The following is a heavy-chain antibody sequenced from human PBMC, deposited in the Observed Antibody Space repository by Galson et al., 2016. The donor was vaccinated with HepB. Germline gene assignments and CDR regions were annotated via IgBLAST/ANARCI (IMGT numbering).Heavy chain of an antibody. CDR3: ARGDTYYYDSSAPETYYFDY. CDR2: VSYDGTNK. V-gene: IGHV3-30*19. Sequence: SLRLSCAASGFTFRSYGMHWVRQAPGKGLEWVAFVSYDGTNKYYGDSVKGRFTISRDSSKNTVYLQMNSLRAEDTAVFYCARGDTYYYDSSAPETYYFDYWGQGTLVTVSS. J-gene: IGHJ4*02. CDR1: GFTFRSYG. D-gene: IGHD3-22*01.